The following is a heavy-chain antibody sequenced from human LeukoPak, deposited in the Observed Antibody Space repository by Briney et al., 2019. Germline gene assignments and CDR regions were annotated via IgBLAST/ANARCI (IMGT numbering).Heavy chain of an antibody. CDR1: GFTFSSYA. CDR3: AGQRAMYYYGSGSYYSPPSYYYYYGMDV. Sequence: GGSLRLSCAASGFTFSSYAMSWVRQAPGKGLEWVSAISGSGGSTYYADSVKGRFTISRDNSKNTLYLQMNSLIAEDTAVYYCAGQRAMYYYGSGSYYSPPSYYYYYGMDVWGQGTTVTVSS. J-gene: IGHJ6*02. V-gene: IGHV3-23*01. D-gene: IGHD3-10*01. CDR2: ISGSGGST.